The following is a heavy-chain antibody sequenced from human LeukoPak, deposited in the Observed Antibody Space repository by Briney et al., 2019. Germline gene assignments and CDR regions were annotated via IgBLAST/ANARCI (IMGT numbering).Heavy chain of an antibody. J-gene: IGHJ4*02. CDR3: ARAGTGDRSAVFDY. V-gene: IGHV4-34*01. CDR1: GGPFCGYY. D-gene: IGHD7-27*01. CDR2: INHNGYT. Sequence: SETLSLTCAVYGGPFCGYYCNWIRQPPGKGLEWIGEINHNGYTNYNPSLESRVTISVDTSKNQFSLKVYSLTAADTAVYFCARAGTGDRSAVFDYWGQEILVTVSS.